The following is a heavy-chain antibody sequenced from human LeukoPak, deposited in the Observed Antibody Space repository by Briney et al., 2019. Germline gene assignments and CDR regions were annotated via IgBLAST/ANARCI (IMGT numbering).Heavy chain of an antibody. CDR3: ARRVGGSYSGQYFQH. J-gene: IGHJ1*01. CDR2: MNPNSGNT. V-gene: IGHV1-8*01. CDR1: GYTFTSYD. D-gene: IGHD1-26*01. Sequence: ASVKVSCKASGYTFTSYDINWVRQATGQGLEWMGWMNPNSGNTGYAQKFQGRVTMARNTSISTAYMELSSLRSEDTAVYYCARRVGGSYSGQYFQHWGQGTLVTVSS.